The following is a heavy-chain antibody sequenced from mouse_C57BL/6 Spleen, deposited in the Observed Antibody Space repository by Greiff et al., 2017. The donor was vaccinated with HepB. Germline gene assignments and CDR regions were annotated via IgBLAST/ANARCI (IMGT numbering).Heavy chain of an antibody. CDR1: GFTFSDYG. J-gene: IGHJ1*03. D-gene: IGHD2-3*01. V-gene: IGHV5-17*01. CDR3: AKSYDGYYAWYFDV. CDR2: ISSGSSTI. Sequence: VESGGGLVKPGGSLKLSCAASGFTFSDYGMHWVRQAPEKGLEWVAYISSGSSTIYYADTVKGRFTISRDNAKNTLFLQMTSLRSEDTAMHYCAKSYDGYYAWYFDVWGTGTTVTVSS.